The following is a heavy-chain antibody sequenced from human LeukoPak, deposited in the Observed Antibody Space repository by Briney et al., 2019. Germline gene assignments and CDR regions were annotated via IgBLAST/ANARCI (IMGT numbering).Heavy chain of an antibody. V-gene: IGHV1-18*01. CDR3: ARDQMGGSYYGYFQH. Sequence: ASVKLSCKASGYTFTTYGISWVRQAPGQGLEWMGWISAYNGNTKYAQKLQGRVTMTTDTSTSTAYMDLKSLRSDDTAVYYCARDQMGGSYYGYFQHWGQGTLVTVSS. J-gene: IGHJ1*01. CDR2: ISAYNGNT. D-gene: IGHD1-26*01. CDR1: GYTFTTYG.